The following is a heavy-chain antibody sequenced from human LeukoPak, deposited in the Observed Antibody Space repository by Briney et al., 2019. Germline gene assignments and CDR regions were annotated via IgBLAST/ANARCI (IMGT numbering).Heavy chain of an antibody. CDR1: GYTFTGYY. V-gene: IGHV1-2*02. Sequence: ASVKVSCKASGYTFTGYYMHWVRQAPGQGLEWMGWINPNSGGTNYAQKFQGRVTMTRDTSISTAYMELSRLRSDDTAVYYCARGFKLLWFGELKYYMDVWGKGTTVTVSS. CDR2: INPNSGGT. CDR3: ARGFKLLWFGELKYYMDV. D-gene: IGHD3-10*01. J-gene: IGHJ6*03.